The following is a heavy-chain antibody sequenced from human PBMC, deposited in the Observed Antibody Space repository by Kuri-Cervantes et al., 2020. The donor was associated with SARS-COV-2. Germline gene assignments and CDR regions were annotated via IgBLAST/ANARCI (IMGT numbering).Heavy chain of an antibody. CDR1: GGSVSSGSYY. CDR3: ARDRPPYSYGPHPLDY. CDR2: ISSSGSTI. J-gene: IGHJ4*02. V-gene: IGHV3-11*04. D-gene: IGHD5-18*01. Sequence: LSLTCTVSGGSVSSGSYYWSWIRQPPGKGLEWVSYISSSGSTIYYADSVKGRFTISRDNAKNSLYLQMNSLRAEDTAVYYCARDRPPYSYGPHPLDYWGQGTLVTVSS.